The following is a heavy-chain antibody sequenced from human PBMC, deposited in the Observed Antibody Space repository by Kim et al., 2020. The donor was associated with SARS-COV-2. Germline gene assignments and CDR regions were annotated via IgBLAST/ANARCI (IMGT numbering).Heavy chain of an antibody. Sequence: GGSLRLSCTVSGAAFSNYAMTWVRQVPGKGLEWVSAVSGSGDKTYYADSVKGRFTISRDNSKSTLYLQMNSLRAEDTAIYYCALKGSFGSGYGGQGTLVTVPS. J-gene: IGHJ4*02. CDR3: ALKGSFGSGY. CDR1: GAAFSNYA. CDR2: VSGSGDKT. D-gene: IGHD3-3*01. V-gene: IGHV3-23*01.